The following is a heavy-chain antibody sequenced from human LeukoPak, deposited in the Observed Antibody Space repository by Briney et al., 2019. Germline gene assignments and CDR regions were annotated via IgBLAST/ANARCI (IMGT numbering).Heavy chain of an antibody. D-gene: IGHD4-17*01. CDR3: ARGDYLDY. V-gene: IGHV3-23*01. CDR1: GFTFSSIA. Sequence: GGSLRLSCAASGFTFSSIAMNWVRQAPGKGLEWVSTISGGHGSTYYADSVRGRFTISRDNAKNTLYLQMNSLRAEDTAVYYCARGDYLDYWGQGTLVTVSS. CDR2: ISGGHGST. J-gene: IGHJ4*02.